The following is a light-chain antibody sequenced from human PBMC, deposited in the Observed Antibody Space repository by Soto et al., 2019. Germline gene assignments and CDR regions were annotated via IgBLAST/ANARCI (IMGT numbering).Light chain of an antibody. CDR1: QSVSSN. Sequence: EIVMTQSPATLSVSPGERATLSCRASQSVSSNLAWYQQKPGQAPRLLIYGAFTRATGIPARFSGSGSGTEFTLTISSLQSEDFAVYYCLQHYYRPRTFGHGTKVEIK. CDR3: LQHYYRPRT. CDR2: GAF. V-gene: IGKV3-15*01. J-gene: IGKJ1*01.